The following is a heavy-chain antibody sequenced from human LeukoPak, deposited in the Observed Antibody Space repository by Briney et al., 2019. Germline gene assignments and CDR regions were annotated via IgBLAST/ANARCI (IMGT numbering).Heavy chain of an antibody. D-gene: IGHD4-23*01. J-gene: IGHJ6*02. CDR3: ARSGGNYYYYGMDV. Sequence: GESLKISCKGSGYSFSDYWIGWVRQMPGKGLEWVGIIHPVDSETTYSPSFQGHGTISVDKSISTAYLQWDSLRASDTAMFYCARSGGNYYYYGMDVWGQGTTVTVSS. V-gene: IGHV5-51*01. CDR1: GYSFSDYW. CDR2: IHPVDSET.